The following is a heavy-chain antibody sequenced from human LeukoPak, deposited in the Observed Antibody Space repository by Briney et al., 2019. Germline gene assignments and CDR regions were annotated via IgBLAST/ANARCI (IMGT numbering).Heavy chain of an antibody. CDR1: GGSISSSSYY. D-gene: IGHD3-10*01. J-gene: IGHJ2*01. CDR2: IYYSGST. V-gene: IGHV4-39*07. Sequence: SETLSLTCTVSGGSISSSSYYWGWIRQPPGKGLEWIGSIYYSGSTYYNPSLKSRVTISVDTSKNQFSLKLSSVTAADTAVYYCAREVDGAPPGVDLWGRGTLVTVSS. CDR3: AREVDGAPPGVDL.